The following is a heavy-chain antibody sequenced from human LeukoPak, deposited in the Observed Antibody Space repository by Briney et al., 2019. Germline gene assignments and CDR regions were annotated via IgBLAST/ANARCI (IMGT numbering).Heavy chain of an antibody. D-gene: IGHD2-15*01. CDR3: ASKYCSGGSCSNWGPFFDY. CDR1: GGTFSSYA. J-gene: IGHJ4*02. Sequence: SLKVSSTASGGTFSSYAISWVRQAPGQGLESMGGIIPIFGTANYAQKFQGRVTITADKSTSTAYMELSSLRSEDTAVYYCASKYCSGGSCSNWGPFFDYWGQGTLVTVSS. CDR2: IIPIFGTA. V-gene: IGHV1-69*06.